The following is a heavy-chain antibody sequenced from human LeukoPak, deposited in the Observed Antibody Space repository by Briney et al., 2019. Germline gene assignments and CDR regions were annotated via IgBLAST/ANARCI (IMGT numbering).Heavy chain of an antibody. J-gene: IGHJ4*02. CDR1: GYSFTNYW. CDR3: ARAWNFDY. Sequence: GESLQISCKGSGYSFTNYWIAWVRQMPGRGLEWMVIINPSDSDTRYSPSFQGQVTISADKSISTAYLQWSSLKASDSAMYYWARAWNFDYWGQGTLVTVSS. D-gene: IGHD1-1*01. CDR2: INPSDSDT. V-gene: IGHV5-51*01.